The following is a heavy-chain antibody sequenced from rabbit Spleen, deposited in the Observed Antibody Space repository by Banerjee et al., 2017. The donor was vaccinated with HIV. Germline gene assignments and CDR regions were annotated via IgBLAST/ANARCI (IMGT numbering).Heavy chain of an antibody. J-gene: IGHJ4*01. CDR3: AREKSGIVGYDL. V-gene: IGHV1S45*01. CDR1: GVSFNDKDV. D-gene: IGHD6-1*01. Sequence: QEQLEESGGGLVKPEGSLTLTCKASGVSFNDKDVMCWVRQAPGKGLEWIGCIYNGDGSTYYASWAKGRFTISKTSSTTVTLQMTSLTVADTATYFCAREKSGIVGYDLWGPGTLVTVS. CDR2: IYNGDGST.